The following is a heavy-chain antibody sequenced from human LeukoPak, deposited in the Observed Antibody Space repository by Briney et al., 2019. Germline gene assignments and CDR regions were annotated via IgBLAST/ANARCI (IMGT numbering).Heavy chain of an antibody. CDR1: GFTFSSYE. D-gene: IGHD3-10*02. J-gene: IGHJ6*04. Sequence: GVLRLSCAASGFTFSSYEMNWVRQAPGKGLEWVSYISSSGSTIYYADSVKGRFTISRDNAKNSLYLQMNSLRAEDTAVYYCAEHGITMIGGVWGKGTTVTISS. V-gene: IGHV3-48*03. CDR3: AEHGITMIGGV. CDR2: ISSSGSTI.